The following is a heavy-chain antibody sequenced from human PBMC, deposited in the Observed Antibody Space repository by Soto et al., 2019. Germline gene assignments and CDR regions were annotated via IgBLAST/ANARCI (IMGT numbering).Heavy chain of an antibody. CDR2: IYYSGST. D-gene: IGHD5-18*01. Sequence: SETLSLTCTVSGGSISSGGYYWSWIRQHPGKGLEWIGYIYYSGSTYYNPSLKSRVTISVDTSKNQFSLKLSSVTAADTAVYYCARDRVDTAMAIRTSYFDYWGQGTLVTVSS. CDR3: ARDRVDTAMAIRTSYFDY. V-gene: IGHV4-31*03. CDR1: GGSISSGGYY. J-gene: IGHJ4*02.